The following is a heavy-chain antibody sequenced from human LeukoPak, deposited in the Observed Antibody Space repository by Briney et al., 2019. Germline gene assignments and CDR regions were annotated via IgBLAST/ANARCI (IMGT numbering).Heavy chain of an antibody. D-gene: IGHD2-2*02. V-gene: IGHV4-4*08. CDR3: ARDRTLGYCSSTSCYTGFDY. Sequence: PSETLSLTCSVSGGSISGAYWSWIRQAPGKGLEWIGRIYTSGSTNYNPSLKSRVTISVDTSKNQFSLKLSSVTAADTAVYYCARDRTLGYCSSTSCYTGFDYWGQGTLVTVSS. CDR1: GGSISGAY. J-gene: IGHJ4*02. CDR2: IYTSGST.